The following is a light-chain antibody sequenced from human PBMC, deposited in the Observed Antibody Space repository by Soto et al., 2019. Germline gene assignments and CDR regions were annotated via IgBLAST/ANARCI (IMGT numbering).Light chain of an antibody. CDR1: SSNIGSNS. V-gene: IGLV1-44*01. CDR2: GSN. J-gene: IGLJ2*01. CDR3: AAWDDTLNAPV. Sequence: QSVLAQPPSASGTPGQRVSISCSGSSSNIGSNSVTWYQQFLGKAPKLLIYGSNQRPSGVPDRFSGSKSGTSASLAISGLQSEDESDYYCAAWDDTLNAPVFGGGTQLTVL.